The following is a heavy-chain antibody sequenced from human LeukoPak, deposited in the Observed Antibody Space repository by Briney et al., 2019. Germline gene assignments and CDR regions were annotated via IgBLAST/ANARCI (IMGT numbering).Heavy chain of an antibody. CDR3: ASRVDTAMVGYWYFDL. CDR1: GGSFSGYY. V-gene: IGHV4-34*01. Sequence: SETLSLTCAVYGGSFSGYYWSWIRQPPGKGLEWIGEINHSGSTNYNPSLKSRVTISVDTSKNQFSLKLSSVTAADTAVYYCASRVDTAMVGYWYFDLWGRGTLVTVSS. J-gene: IGHJ2*01. D-gene: IGHD5-18*01. CDR2: INHSGST.